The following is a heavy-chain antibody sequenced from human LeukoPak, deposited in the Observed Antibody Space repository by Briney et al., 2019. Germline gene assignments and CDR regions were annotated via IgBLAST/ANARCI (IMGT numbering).Heavy chain of an antibody. Sequence: GGSLRLSCAASGFTFSSYSMNWVRQAPGKGLEWVSSISSSSSYIYYADSVKGRFTISRDNAKNSLYLQMNSLRAEDTAVYYCARDAPYYDSSAIVSLAFDIWGQGTMVTVSS. CDR2: ISSSSSYI. D-gene: IGHD3-22*01. CDR3: ARDAPYYDSSAIVSLAFDI. V-gene: IGHV3-21*01. J-gene: IGHJ3*02. CDR1: GFTFSSYS.